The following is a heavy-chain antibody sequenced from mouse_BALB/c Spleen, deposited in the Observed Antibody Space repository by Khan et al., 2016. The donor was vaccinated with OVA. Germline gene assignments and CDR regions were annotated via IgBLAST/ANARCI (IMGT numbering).Heavy chain of an antibody. Sequence: EVQLKQSGPELMKPGASVKISCKASGYSFTSYYIHWMIESHGTSLEWIGYIDPFSGATTYNQKFKGKATLTVDKSSNTAYIHLRNLTSEDSAVYYCTRQGYVAWFTYWGQGTLVTVSA. CDR1: GYSFTSYY. CDR3: TRQGYVAWFTY. CDR2: IDPFSGAT. D-gene: IGHD2-2*01. V-gene: IGHV1-31*01. J-gene: IGHJ3*01.